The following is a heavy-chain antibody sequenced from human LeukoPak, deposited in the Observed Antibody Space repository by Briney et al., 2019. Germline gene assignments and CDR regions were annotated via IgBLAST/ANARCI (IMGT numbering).Heavy chain of an antibody. V-gene: IGHV4-31*03. CDR3: ARVNGDDSSGYYSDY. J-gene: IGHJ4*02. D-gene: IGHD3-22*01. Sequence: SETPSLTCTVSGGSISSGGYYWSWIRQHPGKGLEWIGYIYYSGSTYYNPSLKSRVTISVDTSKNQFSLKLSSVTAADTAVYYCARVNGDDSSGYYSDYWGQGTLVTVSS. CDR1: GGSISSGGYY. CDR2: IYYSGST.